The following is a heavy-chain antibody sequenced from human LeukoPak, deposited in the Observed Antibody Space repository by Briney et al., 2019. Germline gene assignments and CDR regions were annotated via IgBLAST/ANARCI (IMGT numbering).Heavy chain of an antibody. V-gene: IGHV3-23*01. D-gene: IGHD3-22*01. Sequence: GGSLRLSCAASGFTFSGYAMSWVRQAPGKGLEWVSGISGSGLTTYYADSVKGRFTISRDNSKNTLYLQMNSLRHEDTAVYYCAKGYLCDSSAYYFDYWGQGTLVTVSS. CDR1: GFTFSGYA. J-gene: IGHJ4*02. CDR3: AKGYLCDSSAYYFDY. CDR2: ISGSGLTT.